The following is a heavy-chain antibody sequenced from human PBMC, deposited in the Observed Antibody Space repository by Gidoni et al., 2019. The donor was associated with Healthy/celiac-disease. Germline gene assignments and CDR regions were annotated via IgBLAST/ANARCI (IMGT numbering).Heavy chain of an antibody. Sequence: QVQLVQSAAEVQKPGDAVKVSCTASGYTFTSYDINWVRQATGQGLEWMGWMNPNSGNTGYAQKFQGRVTMTRNTSISTAYMELSSLRSEDTAVYYCATYRQREGMDVWGQGTTVTVSS. CDR3: ATYRQREGMDV. V-gene: IGHV1-8*01. CDR2: MNPNSGNT. D-gene: IGHD4-4*01. J-gene: IGHJ6*02. CDR1: GYTFTSYD.